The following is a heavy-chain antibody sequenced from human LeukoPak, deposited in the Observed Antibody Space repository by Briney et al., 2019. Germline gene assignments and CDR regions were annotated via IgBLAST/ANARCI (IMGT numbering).Heavy chain of an antibody. CDR3: ARITMVRGVDAGDY. D-gene: IGHD3-10*01. V-gene: IGHV3-30*02. CDR2: IRYDGSNK. Sequence: GGSLRLSCAASGFTFSSYGMHWVRQAPGKGLEWVAFIRYDGSNKYYADSVKGRFTISRDNSKNTLYLQMNSLRAEDTAVYYCARITMVRGVDAGDYWGQGTLVTVSS. J-gene: IGHJ4*02. CDR1: GFTFSSYG.